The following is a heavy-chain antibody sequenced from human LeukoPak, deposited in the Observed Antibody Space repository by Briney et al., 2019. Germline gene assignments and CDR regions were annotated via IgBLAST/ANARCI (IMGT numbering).Heavy chain of an antibody. V-gene: IGHV4-39*01. CDR1: GGSFSSSSYY. Sequence: SQTLSLTCTVSGGSFSSSSYYWGWIRQPPGKGLEWIGSMYYSGSTYYNASLRSRVTISVDTSKNQFSLKLSSVTAADTAVYYCARHFDRDGYKSNAFDIWGQGTMVTVSS. J-gene: IGHJ3*02. D-gene: IGHD5-24*01. CDR2: MYYSGST. CDR3: ARHFDRDGYKSNAFDI.